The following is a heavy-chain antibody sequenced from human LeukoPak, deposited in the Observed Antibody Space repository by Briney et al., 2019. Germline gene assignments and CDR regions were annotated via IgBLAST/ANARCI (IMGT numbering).Heavy chain of an antibody. J-gene: IGHJ4*02. V-gene: IGHV3-23*01. D-gene: IGHD3-22*01. CDR3: AKEDYHDSSGYWDY. CDR1: GFTFSSYA. CDR2: ISGSGAGT. Sequence: GGSLRLSCEASGFTFSSYATSWVRQAPGKGLEWVSGISGSGAGTYYADSVKGRFTISRDNSKNTLYLQMNSLRAEDTAVYYCAKEDYHDSSGYWDYWGQGTLVTVSS.